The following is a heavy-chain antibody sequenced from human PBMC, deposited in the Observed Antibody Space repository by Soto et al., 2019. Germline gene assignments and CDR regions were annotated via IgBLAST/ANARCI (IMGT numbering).Heavy chain of an antibody. D-gene: IGHD3-22*01. CDR3: ARYQYDSSGHVAEH. V-gene: IGHV4-38-2*01. CDR2: IYHRGAT. CDR1: GYSINRGYY. Sequence: SETLSLTCSVSGYSINRGYYWGWIRQAPGKGLEWIGSIYHRGATYYAPSLKARAAISLDTSNNHFTLRLTSVTVADTAIYYCARYQYDSSGHVAEHWGQGALVTVSS. J-gene: IGHJ4*02.